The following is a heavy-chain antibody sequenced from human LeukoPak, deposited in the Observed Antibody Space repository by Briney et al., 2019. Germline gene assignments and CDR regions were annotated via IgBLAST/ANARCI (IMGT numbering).Heavy chain of an antibody. CDR3: ARGRTYRSSSWFDP. J-gene: IGHJ5*02. CDR1: GGSISNYY. D-gene: IGHD6-6*01. CDR2: ISYSGNT. V-gene: IGHV4-59*01. Sequence: SETLSLTCTVSGGSISNYYWSWIRQPPGKGLDWIGYISYSGNTNYNPSLKSRVTISVDTSKNQFSLKLSSVTAADTAVYYCARGRTYRSSSWFDPWGQGTLVTVSS.